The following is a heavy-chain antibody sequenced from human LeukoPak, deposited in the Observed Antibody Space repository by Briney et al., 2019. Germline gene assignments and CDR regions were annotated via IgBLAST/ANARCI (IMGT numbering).Heavy chain of an antibody. V-gene: IGHV3-21*04. CDR3: SRDSIQQQLVLEDRGYPYYFEH. Sequence: GGSLRLSCAASRFTFSSSIMNGVRQAPGKGLEGVSSICCSGYYIYYAGSVKGRFTISRGKAKNSLHLQMNSLRAEDTAVYYCSRDSIQQQLVLEDRGYPYYFEHWGQGTLVTVSS. J-gene: IGHJ4*02. CDR2: ICCSGYYI. D-gene: IGHD6-13*01. CDR1: RFTFSSSI.